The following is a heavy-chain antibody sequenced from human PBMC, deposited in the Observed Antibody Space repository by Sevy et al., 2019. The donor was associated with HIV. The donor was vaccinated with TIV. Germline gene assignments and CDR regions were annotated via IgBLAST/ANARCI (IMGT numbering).Heavy chain of an antibody. Sequence: GGCLRLSCAASGFSFSSYGMHWVRQAPGKGLEWMSYIQYDGSNKDYADSVKGRFTISRANSKNTLYLQMNSLRVEDTAVFYCVKEGGGEGGDHWGQGTLVTVSS. CDR2: IQYDGSNK. CDR1: GFSFSSYG. J-gene: IGHJ4*02. CDR3: VKEGGGEGGDH. V-gene: IGHV3-30*02. D-gene: IGHD2-21*01.